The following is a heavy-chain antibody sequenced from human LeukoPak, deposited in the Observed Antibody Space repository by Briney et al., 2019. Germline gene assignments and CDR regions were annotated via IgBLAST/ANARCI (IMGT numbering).Heavy chain of an antibody. CDR3: ARGGEGFGELLL. CDR1: GVSISSSNSY. D-gene: IGHD3-10*01. CDR2: IYYSENT. J-gene: IGHJ4*02. Sequence: SETLSLTCTVTGVSISSSNSYWGWIRQPPGKGLEWIGSIYYSENTYYNASLKSQVSISIEPSKNQFSLRLTSVTAADTAVEYLARGGEGFGELLLWGEGTLVTVSS. V-gene: IGHV4-39*07.